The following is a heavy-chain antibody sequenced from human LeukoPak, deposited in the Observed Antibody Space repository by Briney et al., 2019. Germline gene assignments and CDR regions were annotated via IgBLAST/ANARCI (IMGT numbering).Heavy chain of an antibody. D-gene: IGHD1-20*01. CDR1: GGSISSSSSY. J-gene: IGHJ4*02. Sequence: SETLSLTCTVSGGSISSSSSYWSWIRQPPGKGLEWIGSIYYSGSTYYNPSLKSRVTISVDTSKSQFSLKLSSVTAADTAVYYCARRKSGYNWNDFDCWGQGTLVTVSS. CDR2: IYYSGST. V-gene: IGHV4-39*07. CDR3: ARRKSGYNWNDFDC.